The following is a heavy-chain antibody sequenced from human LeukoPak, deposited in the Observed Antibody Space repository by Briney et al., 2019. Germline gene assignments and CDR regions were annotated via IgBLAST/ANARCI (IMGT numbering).Heavy chain of an antibody. CDR1: GFTFSSYS. CDR3: ARGCSGSGVNPCGY. Sequence: GGSLRLSCAASGFTFSSYSTNWVRQAPGKGVEWVSSISSSSSYIYYADSVKGRFTISNDNAKNSLYLQMSSLSAEDTAVYYCARGCSGSGVNPCGYWGQGTLVTVSS. CDR2: ISSSSSYI. D-gene: IGHD2-15*01. V-gene: IGHV3-21*01. J-gene: IGHJ4*02.